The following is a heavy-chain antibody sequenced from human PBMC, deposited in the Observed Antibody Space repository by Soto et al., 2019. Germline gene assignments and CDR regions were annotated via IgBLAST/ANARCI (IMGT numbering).Heavy chain of an antibody. CDR1: GFTFSLYS. CDR2: ISRSSTGI. CDR3: AMAVTWGLDV. V-gene: IGHV3-48*02. Sequence: EVQLVESGGGLVQPGGSLRLSCAASGFTFSLYSMSWVRQAPGKGLEWVSYISRSSTGIHYADSVKGRFTSSRDDVTNSMHLQMNRLRDGDTAVYYCAMAVTWGLDVWGQGTTVSISS. J-gene: IGHJ6*01. D-gene: IGHD6-19*01.